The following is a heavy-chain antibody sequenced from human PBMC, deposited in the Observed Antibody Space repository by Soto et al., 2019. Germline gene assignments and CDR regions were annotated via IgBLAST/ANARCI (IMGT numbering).Heavy chain of an antibody. Sequence: GGSLRLSCIASGFTFRSYAMSWVRQAPGKGLEWVSGISSSGVNTYNADSVKGRFTISRDNSKKMLYLQMNSLRAEDTAVYYCAKGGYYFDSSGYFDYWGLGTLVTVSS. CDR2: ISSSGVNT. D-gene: IGHD3-22*01. CDR3: AKGGYYFDSSGYFDY. CDR1: GFTFRSYA. V-gene: IGHV3-23*01. J-gene: IGHJ4*02.